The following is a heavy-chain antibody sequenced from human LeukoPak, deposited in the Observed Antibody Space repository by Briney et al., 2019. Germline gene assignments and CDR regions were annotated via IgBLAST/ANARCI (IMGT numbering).Heavy chain of an antibody. J-gene: IGHJ4*02. CDR1: GFTVSSNY. V-gene: IGHV3-53*04. D-gene: IGHD5-24*01. CDR3: ARVVMATSGYYYFDY. CDR2: IYSAGST. Sequence: GGSLRLSCAASGFTVSSNYMSWVRQAPGKGLEWVPAIYSAGSTYYADSVKGRFAISRHNSKNTLYLQMNSLTAEDTAVYYCARVVMATSGYYYFDYWGQGTLVTVSS.